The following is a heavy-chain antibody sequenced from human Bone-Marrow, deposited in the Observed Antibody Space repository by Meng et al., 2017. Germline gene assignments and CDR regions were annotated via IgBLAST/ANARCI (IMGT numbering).Heavy chain of an antibody. D-gene: IGHD3-10*01. V-gene: IGHV3-9*01. CDR2: ISWNSGSI. CDR1: GFTFDDYA. J-gene: IGHJ6*02. CDR3: ATGVPGGSRTYSLDFLFHVMDV. Sequence: SLKISCAASGFTFDDYAMHWVRQAPGKGLEWVSGISWNSGSIGYADSVKGRFTISRDNSKNTLYLQMNSLRADDTAVYYCATGVPGGSRTYSLDFLFHVMDVWGQGTTVTVSS.